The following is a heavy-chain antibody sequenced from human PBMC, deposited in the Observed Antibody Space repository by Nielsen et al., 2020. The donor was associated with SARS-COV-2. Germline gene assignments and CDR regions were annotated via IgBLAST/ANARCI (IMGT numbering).Heavy chain of an antibody. CDR3: ARDLQYYGMDV. V-gene: IGHV3-53*01. J-gene: IGHJ6*02. Sequence: GESLKISCAASGFTVSSNYMSWVRQAPGKGLEWVSVIYSGGSTYYADSVKGRFTISRDNSKNTLYLQMNGLRAEDTAVYYCARDLQYYGMDVWGQGTTVTVSS. CDR1: GFTVSSNY. CDR2: IYSGGST.